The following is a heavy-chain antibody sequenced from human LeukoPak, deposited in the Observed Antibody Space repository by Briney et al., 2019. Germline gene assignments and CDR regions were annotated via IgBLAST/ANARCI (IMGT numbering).Heavy chain of an antibody. Sequence: SVKVSCKASGGTFSSYAISWVRQAPGQGLEWMGGIIPIFGTANYAQKFQGRVTMTEDTSTDTAYMELSSLRSEDTAVYYCATDPRVGATSNVIWGQGTLVTVSS. CDR2: IIPIFGTA. CDR3: ATDPRVGATSNVI. V-gene: IGHV1-69*06. CDR1: GGTFSSYA. D-gene: IGHD1-26*01. J-gene: IGHJ4*02.